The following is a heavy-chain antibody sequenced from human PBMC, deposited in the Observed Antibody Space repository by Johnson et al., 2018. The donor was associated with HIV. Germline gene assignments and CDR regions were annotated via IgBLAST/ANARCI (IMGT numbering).Heavy chain of an antibody. V-gene: IGHV3-30*14. Sequence: QMLLVESGGGVVQPGRSLRLSCAASGFTFSSYAMHWFRQAPGKGLEWVAVISYDGSNKYSADSVKGRFTISRDNSKNTLYLQMNSLRAEDTAVYYCARDQIAAAGAFDIWGQGTMVTVSS. J-gene: IGHJ3*02. CDR3: ARDQIAAAGAFDI. CDR1: GFTFSSYA. D-gene: IGHD6-13*01. CDR2: ISYDGSNK.